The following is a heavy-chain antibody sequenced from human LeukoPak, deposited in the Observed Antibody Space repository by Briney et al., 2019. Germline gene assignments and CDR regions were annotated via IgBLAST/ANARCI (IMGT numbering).Heavy chain of an antibody. CDR1: GFTFSSYG. V-gene: IGHV3-30*18. D-gene: IGHD3-22*01. J-gene: IGHJ4*02. CDR3: AKVEDGYYDSSGYSAYYFDY. CDR2: ISYDGSNK. Sequence: GGSLRLSCAASGFTFSSYGMHWVRQAPGKGLEWVAVISYDGSNKYYADSVKGRFTISRDNSKNTLYLQMNSLRAEDTAVYYCAKVEDGYYDSSGYSAYYFDYWGQGTLVTVSS.